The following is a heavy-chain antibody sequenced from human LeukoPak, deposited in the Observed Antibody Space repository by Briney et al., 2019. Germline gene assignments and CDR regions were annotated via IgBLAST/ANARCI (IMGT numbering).Heavy chain of an antibody. Sequence: TSQTLSLTCAISGDSVSSNSAAWNWIRQSPSRGLEWLGRTYYRSKWYNDYAVSVKSRITINPDTSKNQFSLQLNSVTPEDTAVYYCARGTVGYCSSTSCYYYYGMDVWGQGTTVTVSS. CDR2: TYYRSKWYN. CDR1: GDSVSSNSAA. J-gene: IGHJ6*02. CDR3: ARGTVGYCSSTSCYYYYGMDV. D-gene: IGHD2-2*01. V-gene: IGHV6-1*01.